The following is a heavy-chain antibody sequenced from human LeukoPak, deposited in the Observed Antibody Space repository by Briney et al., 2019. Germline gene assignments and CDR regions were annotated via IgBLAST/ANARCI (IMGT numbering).Heavy chain of an antibody. V-gene: IGHV1-8*03. CDR3: TRETSSRYFDY. CDR2: LNPNNGKT. CDR1: GYTFTNYD. Sequence: ASVKVSCKASGYTFTNYDINWVRQATGQGLEWLGWLNPNNGKTGYEQKFQGRITITRNTSISTAYMELSSLRSEDTAVYYCTRETSSRYFDYWGQGTLVTVSS. J-gene: IGHJ4*02.